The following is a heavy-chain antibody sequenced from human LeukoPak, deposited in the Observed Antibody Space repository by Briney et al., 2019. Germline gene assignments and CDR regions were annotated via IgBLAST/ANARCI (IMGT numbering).Heavy chain of an antibody. CDR1: GYIFTGYY. CDR2: INPNSGDT. V-gene: IGHV1-2*02. CDR3: ARGGTQYSYGTYPVMRYYFDY. Sequence: ASVKVSCKASGYIFTGYYMHWVRQAPGQGLEWMGWINPNSGDTNYAQKFQGRVTMTRDTSISTAYMELSRLRSDDTAVYYCARGGTQYSYGTYPVMRYYFDYWGQGTLVTVSS. J-gene: IGHJ4*02. D-gene: IGHD5-18*01.